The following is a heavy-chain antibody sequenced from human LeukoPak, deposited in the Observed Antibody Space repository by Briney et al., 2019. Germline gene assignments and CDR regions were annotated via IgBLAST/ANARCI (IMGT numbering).Heavy chain of an antibody. D-gene: IGHD1-1*01. CDR2: IIPILGIA. CDR3: ARVGRLNTERNDY. V-gene: IGHV1-69*04. J-gene: IGHJ4*02. CDR1: GGTFSSYA. Sequence: GASVKVSCKASGGTFSSYAISWVRQAPGQGLEWMGRIIPILGIANYAQKFQGRVTITADKSTSTAYMELSSLRSEDTAVYYCARVGRLNTERNDYWGQGTLVTVSS.